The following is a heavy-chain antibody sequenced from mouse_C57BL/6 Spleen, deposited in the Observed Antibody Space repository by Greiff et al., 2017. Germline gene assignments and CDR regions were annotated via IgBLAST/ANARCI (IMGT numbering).Heavy chain of an antibody. CDR2: INYDGSST. CDR1: GFTFSDYY. J-gene: IGHJ4*01. D-gene: IGHD2-4*01. V-gene: IGHV5-16*01. CDR3: ARSYYDYDDDGNYYAMDY. Sequence: EVMLVESEGGLVQPGSSMKLSCTASGFTFSDYYMAWVRQVPEKGLEWVANINYDGSSTYYLDSLKSRFIISRDNAKNILDLQMSSLKSEDTATYYCARSYYDYDDDGNYYAMDYWGQGTSVTVSS.